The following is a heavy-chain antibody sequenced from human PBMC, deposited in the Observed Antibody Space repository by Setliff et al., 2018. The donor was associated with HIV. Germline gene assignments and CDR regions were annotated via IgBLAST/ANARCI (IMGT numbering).Heavy chain of an antibody. J-gene: IGHJ4*02. CDR3: ARGASGSRGPEY. CDR1: SGSISSGTYY. V-gene: IGHV4-31*03. Sequence: SETLSLTCTVSSGSISSGTYYWSWIRQYPGKGLEWIGYIDYSGSAFYNPSLKSRVTISLDTSKNQFSLKLSSVTAADTGMYYCARGASGSRGPEYWGQGALVTVSS. CDR2: IDYSGSA. D-gene: IGHD3-10*01.